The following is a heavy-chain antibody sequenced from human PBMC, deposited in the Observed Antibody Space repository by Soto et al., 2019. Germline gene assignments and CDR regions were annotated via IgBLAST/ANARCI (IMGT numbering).Heavy chain of an antibody. V-gene: IGHV3-23*01. Sequence: EVQLLESRGGLVQPGGSLRLSCAASGFTFSSYVMSWVRQAPGKGLDWVSTISGSGSGTYYADSVKGRFTISRDNSKNTLYLQMDRLRAEDTAVYFCTKDQVEGYYDTGGSQGSWGQGTLVTVSS. CDR2: ISGSGSGT. J-gene: IGHJ5*02. CDR1: GFTFSSYV. CDR3: TKDQVEGYYDTGGSQGS. D-gene: IGHD3-22*01.